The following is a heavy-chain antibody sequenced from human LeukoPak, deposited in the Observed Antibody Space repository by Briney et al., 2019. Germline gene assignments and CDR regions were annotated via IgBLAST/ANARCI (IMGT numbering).Heavy chain of an antibody. CDR3: ARRSMVRTVGYYYGMDV. V-gene: IGHV4-59*01. CDR2: IYYSGST. Sequence: SETLSLTCTVSGGSISSYYWSWIRQPPGKGLEWIGYIYYSGSTNYSPSLKSRVTISVDTSKNQFSLKLSSVTAADTAVYYCARRSMVRTVGYYYGMDVWGQGTTVTVSS. D-gene: IGHD4/OR15-4a*01. CDR1: GGSISSYY. J-gene: IGHJ6*02.